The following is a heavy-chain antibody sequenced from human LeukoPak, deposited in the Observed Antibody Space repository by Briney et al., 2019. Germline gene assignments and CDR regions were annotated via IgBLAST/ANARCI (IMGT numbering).Heavy chain of an antibody. Sequence: SETLSLTCTVSGGSISSSSYYWGWIRQPPGKGLEWIGSIYYSGSTYYNPSLKSRVTISVDTSKNQFSLKLSSVTAADTAVYYCARDLGWLGELFDAFDIWGQGTMVTVSS. CDR2: IYYSGST. CDR1: GGSISSSSYY. J-gene: IGHJ3*02. V-gene: IGHV4-39*02. D-gene: IGHD3-10*01. CDR3: ARDLGWLGELFDAFDI.